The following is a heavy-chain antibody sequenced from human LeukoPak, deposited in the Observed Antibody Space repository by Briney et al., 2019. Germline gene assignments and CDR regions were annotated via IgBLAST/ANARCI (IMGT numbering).Heavy chain of an antibody. D-gene: IGHD3-16*02. J-gene: IGHJ5*02. CDR1: GGSVTTYGSC. Sequence: PSETLSLTCTVSGGSVTTYGSCWSWIRQPPGKGLEWIAYDYCGGNTNYNPSLKSRVTISVDTSKNQFSLKLSSVTAADTAVYYCATAPYEYIWGTYRTNWFDPWGQGTLVTVSS. CDR3: ATAPYEYIWGTYRTNWFDP. CDR2: DYCGGNT. V-gene: IGHV4-61*08.